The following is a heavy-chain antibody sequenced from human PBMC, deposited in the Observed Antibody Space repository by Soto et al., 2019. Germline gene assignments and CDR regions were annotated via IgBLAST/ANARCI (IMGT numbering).Heavy chain of an antibody. Sequence: SETLSLTCAVYGGSFSGYYWSWIRQPPGRGLEWIGEINHSGSTNYNPSLKSRVTISVDTSKNQFSLKLSSVSAADTAVYFCARGDLRTDYWGQGTLVTVSS. CDR1: GGSFSGYY. V-gene: IGHV4-34*01. J-gene: IGHJ4*01. CDR3: ARGDLRTDY. CDR2: INHSGST.